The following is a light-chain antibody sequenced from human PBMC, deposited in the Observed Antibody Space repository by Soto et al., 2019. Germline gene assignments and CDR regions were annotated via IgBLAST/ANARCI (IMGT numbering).Light chain of an antibody. CDR3: QHYNSYSEA. Sequence: DIQMTQSPSSLSASVGDRVTFTCRASQDIGHSLAWYQQKPGKPIQLLIYGGSTLHSGVPSRFSGSGSGTEFTLTISSLQPDDFATYYCQHYNSYSEAFGQGTKVDI. J-gene: IGKJ1*01. CDR2: GGS. V-gene: IGKV1-27*01. CDR1: QDIGHS.